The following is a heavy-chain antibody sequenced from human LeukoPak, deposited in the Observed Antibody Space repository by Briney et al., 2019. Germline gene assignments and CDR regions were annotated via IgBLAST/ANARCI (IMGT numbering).Heavy chain of an antibody. D-gene: IGHD3-10*01. CDR2: IYHSGST. CDR3: AREYGSGSYHTR. J-gene: IGHJ4*02. V-gene: IGHV4-38-2*02. CDR1: GYSISSGYY. Sequence: SDTLSLTCTVSGYSISSGYYWGWIRQPPGKGLEWIGSIYHSGSTYYNPSLKSRVTISVDTSKNQFSVKLSSVTAADTAVYYCAREYGSGSYHTRWGQGNLVTVSS.